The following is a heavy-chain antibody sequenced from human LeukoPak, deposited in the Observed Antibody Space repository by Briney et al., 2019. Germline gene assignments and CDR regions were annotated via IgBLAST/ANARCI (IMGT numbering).Heavy chain of an antibody. CDR2: ISSNGGST. V-gene: IGHV3-64*01. J-gene: IGHJ4*02. CDR3: AREGEVPAAFDY. CDR1: GFTFSNAW. Sequence: GGSLRLSCAASGFTFSNAWMSWVRQAPGKGLEYVSAISSNGGSTYYANSVKGRFTISRDNSKNTLYLQMGSLRAEDMAVYYCAREGEVPAAFDYWGQGTLVTVSS. D-gene: IGHD2-2*01.